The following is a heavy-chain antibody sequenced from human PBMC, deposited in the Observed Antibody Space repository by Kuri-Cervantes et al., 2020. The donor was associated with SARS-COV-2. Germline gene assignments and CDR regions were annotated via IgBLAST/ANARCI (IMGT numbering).Heavy chain of an antibody. CDR3: ARDGIAVAGREQNFDY. Sequence: LSLTCAASGFTFNSYEMNWVRQAPGKGLEWVSYISSSGSTIYYADSVKGRFTISRDNAKNSLYLQMNSLRAEDTAVYYCARDGIAVAGREQNFDYWGQGTLVTVSS. D-gene: IGHD6-19*01. CDR2: ISSSGSTI. J-gene: IGHJ4*02. V-gene: IGHV3-48*03. CDR1: GFTFNSYE.